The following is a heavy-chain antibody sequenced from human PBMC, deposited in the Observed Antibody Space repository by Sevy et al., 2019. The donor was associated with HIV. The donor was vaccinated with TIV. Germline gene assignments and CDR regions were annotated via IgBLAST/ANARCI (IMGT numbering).Heavy chain of an antibody. CDR2: IYPGDSVT. D-gene: IGHD2-2*01. CDR3: ARYPMVVVPAAEYYFDY. J-gene: IGHJ4*02. V-gene: IGHV5-51*01. CDR1: GYTFSNYW. Sequence: GESLKISCKGSGYTFSNYWIGWVRQMPGKGLEWMGVIYPGDSVTRYSPSFQGQVTMSADKSTSTAYLQWSSLKTSDTASYYCARYPMVVVPAAEYYFDYWGQGTLVTVSS.